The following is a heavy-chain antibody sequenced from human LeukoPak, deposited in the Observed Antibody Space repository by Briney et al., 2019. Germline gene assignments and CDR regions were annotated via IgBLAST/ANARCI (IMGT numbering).Heavy chain of an antibody. CDR3: ARDVWTGVAVSDY. CDR2: IKEDGSIQ. Sequence: GGSLRLSCVASGFTFSSYWMAWVRQAPGKGLEWLANIKEDGSIQYYLDSVRGRFTISRDNAKTSVYLQLNSLRADDTAVYYCARDVWTGVAVSDYWGQGTLVTVSS. CDR1: GFTFSSYW. J-gene: IGHJ4*02. D-gene: IGHD6-19*01. V-gene: IGHV3-7*01.